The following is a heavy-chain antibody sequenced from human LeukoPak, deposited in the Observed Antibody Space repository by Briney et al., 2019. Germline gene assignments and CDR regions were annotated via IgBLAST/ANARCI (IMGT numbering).Heavy chain of an antibody. CDR1: GGSISSGGYY. D-gene: IGHD5-24*01. J-gene: IGHJ4*02. V-gene: IGHV4-31*03. CDR3: ARGVEIATIFFAY. CDR2: IYDSGTP. Sequence: SETLSLTCTVSGGSISSGGYYWIWIRQHPGKGLEWIGYIYDSGTPYYKPSLKSRVTISVDTSKNQFSLKLSSVTAADTAVYYCARGVEIATIFFAYCGQGTLVTVSS.